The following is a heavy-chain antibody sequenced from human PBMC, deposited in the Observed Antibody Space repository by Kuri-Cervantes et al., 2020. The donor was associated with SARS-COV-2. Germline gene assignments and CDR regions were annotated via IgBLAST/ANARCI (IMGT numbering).Heavy chain of an antibody. CDR3: ANQGPGGHAYSFLDY. D-gene: IGHD4-11*01. V-gene: IGHV4-4*02. CDR2: LHHSGGT. CDR1: GGSLNITNW. J-gene: IGHJ4*02. Sequence: SLRLSWAVSGGSLNITNWWSWVRPPPGKGLEWIGELHHSGGTSYNSSLKSRVTISLDKSKNQFSLKLNSVTAADTAVYYYANQGPGGHAYSFLDYWGQGTLVTVSS.